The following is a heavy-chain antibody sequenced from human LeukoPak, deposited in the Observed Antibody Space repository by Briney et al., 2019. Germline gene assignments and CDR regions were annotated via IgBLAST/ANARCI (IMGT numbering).Heavy chain of an antibody. D-gene: IGHD6-19*01. J-gene: IGHJ6*02. Sequence: SETLSLTCAVYGGSFSGYYWSWIRQPPGKGLEWIGEINHSGSTNYNPSLKSRVTISVDTSKNQFSLKLSSVTAADTAVYYCARDRIAVAGSNYYYGMDVWGQGTTVTVSS. CDR2: INHSGST. CDR3: ARDRIAVAGSNYYYGMDV. V-gene: IGHV4-34*01. CDR1: GGSFSGYY.